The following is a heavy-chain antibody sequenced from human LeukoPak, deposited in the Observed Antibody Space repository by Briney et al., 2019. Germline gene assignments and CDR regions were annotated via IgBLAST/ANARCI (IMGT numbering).Heavy chain of an antibody. CDR3: ARDDGASSPGFRYCSSTSCYRAWAFDI. Sequence: PSETLSLTCTVSGGSISSSSYYWGWIRQPPGKGLEWIGSIYYSGSTYYNPSLKSRVTISVDTSKNQFSLKLSSVTAADTAVYYCARDDGASSPGFRYCSSTSCYRAWAFDIWGQGTMVTVSS. D-gene: IGHD2-2*02. V-gene: IGHV4-39*07. CDR1: GGSISSSSYY. J-gene: IGHJ3*02. CDR2: IYYSGST.